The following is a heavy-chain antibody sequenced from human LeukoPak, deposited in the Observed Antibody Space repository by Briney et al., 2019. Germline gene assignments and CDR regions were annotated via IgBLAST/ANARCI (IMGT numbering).Heavy chain of an antibody. CDR2: IRCDGSNK. CDR3: AKEGHCSSTSCYSELLWFGELYFDY. V-gene: IGHV3-30*02. CDR1: GFTFSSYG. D-gene: IGHD3-10*01. J-gene: IGHJ4*02. Sequence: PGGSLRLSCAASGFTFSSYGMHWVRQAPGKGLEWVAFIRCDGSNKYYADSVKGRFTISRDNSKNTLYLQMNSLRAEDTAVYYCAKEGHCSSTSCYSELLWFGELYFDYWGQGTLVTVSS.